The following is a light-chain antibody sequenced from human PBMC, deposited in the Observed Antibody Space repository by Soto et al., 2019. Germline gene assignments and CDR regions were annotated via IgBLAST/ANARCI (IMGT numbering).Light chain of an antibody. V-gene: IGLV7-46*01. J-gene: IGLJ2*01. Sequence: QAVVTQEPSLTVSPGGTVTLTCGSNTGAVTSGHYPFWFQQKPGQAPRTLIYDTSNKHSWTPARFSGSLLGGKAALTLSGAQPEDEADYYCLLSHSGAHVVFGGGTKLTVL. CDR1: TGAVTSGHY. CDR3: LLSHSGAHVV. CDR2: DTS.